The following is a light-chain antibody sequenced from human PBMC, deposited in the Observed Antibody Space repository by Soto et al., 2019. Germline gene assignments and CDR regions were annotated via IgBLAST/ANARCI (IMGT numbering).Light chain of an antibody. J-gene: IGKJ2*01. CDR2: GAS. CDR1: QSVVSAY. V-gene: IGKV3-20*01. Sequence: EIVLTQSPGTLSLSPGERATLSCRASQSVVSAYLAWYQQTPGQAPRLLIYGASSRATGIPGRFSGSGSGTDFTLTISRVEPEDSAVYFCQRYGRSPESPEYTFGQGTKLEIK. CDR3: QRYGRSPESPEYT.